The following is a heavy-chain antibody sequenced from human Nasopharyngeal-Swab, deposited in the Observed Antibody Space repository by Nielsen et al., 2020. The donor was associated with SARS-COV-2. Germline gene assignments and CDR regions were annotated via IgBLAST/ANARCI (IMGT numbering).Heavy chain of an antibody. J-gene: IGHJ3*02. CDR3: AASPYYYGRSGPIRRAFDI. CDR2: ILVGSVNT. Sequence: SVKVSCKASGVTFNTSAVQWVREARGQRLEWIGWILVGSVNTNYAQKFHGRVTITRDMSTSTAYMELSSLTSEDTAVYYCAASPYYYGRSGPIRRAFDIWGQGTRVTVSS. D-gene: IGHD3-22*01. CDR1: GVTFNTSA. V-gene: IGHV1-58*01.